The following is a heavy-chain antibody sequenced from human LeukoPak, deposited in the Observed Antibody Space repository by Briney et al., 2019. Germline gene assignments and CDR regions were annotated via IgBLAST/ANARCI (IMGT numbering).Heavy chain of an antibody. V-gene: IGHV4-61*02. CDR1: GGSISSGSYY. D-gene: IGHD1-26*01. Sequence: PSETLSLTCTVSGGSISSGSYYWSWIRQPAGKGLEWIGRIYTSGSTNYNPSLKSRVTISVDTSKNQFSLKLSSVTAADTAVYYCASGYSGSYYHYWGQGTLVTVSS. J-gene: IGHJ4*02. CDR3: ASGYSGSYYHY. CDR2: IYTSGST.